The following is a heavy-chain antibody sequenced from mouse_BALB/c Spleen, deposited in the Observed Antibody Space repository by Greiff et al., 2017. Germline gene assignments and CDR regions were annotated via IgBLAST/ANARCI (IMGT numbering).Heavy chain of an antibody. CDR3: ARRWSYAMDY. Sequence: EVQLQQSGAELVKPGASVKLSCTASGFNIKDTYMHWVKQRPEQGLEWIGRIDPANGNTKYDPKFQSKATITADTSSNTAYLQLSSLTSEDTAVDYCARRWSYAMDYWGQGTSVTVSS. J-gene: IGHJ4*01. CDR1: GFNIKDTY. D-gene: IGHD2-3*01. V-gene: IGHV14-3*02. CDR2: IDPANGNT.